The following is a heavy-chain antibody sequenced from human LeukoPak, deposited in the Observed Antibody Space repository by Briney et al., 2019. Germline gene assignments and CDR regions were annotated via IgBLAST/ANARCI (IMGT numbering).Heavy chain of an antibody. D-gene: IGHD1-1*01. J-gene: IGHJ6*03. CDR1: GYTFTGFY. Sequence: ASVKVSCKASGYTFTGFYMHWVRQAPGQGLEWMGWINPNSGGTNYAQKFQGRVTMTMDTSISTAYMDLSRLRSDDTAVYYCARVAGTTSMRYMDVWGKGTTVTVS. CDR3: ARVAGTTSMRYMDV. V-gene: IGHV1-2*02. CDR2: INPNSGGT.